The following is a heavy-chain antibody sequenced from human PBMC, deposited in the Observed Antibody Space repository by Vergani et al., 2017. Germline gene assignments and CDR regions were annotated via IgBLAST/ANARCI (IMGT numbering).Heavy chain of an antibody. D-gene: IGHD4-11*01. CDR3: AGGIMTTVTTRYFDY. CDR1: GGSISSGGYY. V-gene: IGHV4-31*03. J-gene: IGHJ4*02. Sequence: QVQLQESGPGLVKPSQTLSLTCTVSGGSISSGGYYWSWIRQHPGKGLEWIGYIYYSGSTYYNPSLKSRVTISVDTSKNQFSLKLSSVTAADTAVYYCAGGIMTTVTTRYFDYWGQGTLVTVSS. CDR2: IYYSGST.